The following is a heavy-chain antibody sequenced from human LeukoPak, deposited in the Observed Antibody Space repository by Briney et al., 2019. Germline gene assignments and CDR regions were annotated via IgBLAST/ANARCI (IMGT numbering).Heavy chain of an antibody. CDR1: GFTFSSYA. CDR3: ARVNSLTMVRGVIDPFDY. J-gene: IGHJ4*02. V-gene: IGHV3-30-3*01. CDR2: ISYDGSNK. Sequence: GGSLRLSCAASGFTFSSYAMSWVRQAPGKGLEWVAVISYDGSNKYYADSVKGRFTISRDNSKNTLYLQMNSLRAEDTAVYYCARVNSLTMVRGVIDPFDYWGQGTLVTVSS. D-gene: IGHD3-10*01.